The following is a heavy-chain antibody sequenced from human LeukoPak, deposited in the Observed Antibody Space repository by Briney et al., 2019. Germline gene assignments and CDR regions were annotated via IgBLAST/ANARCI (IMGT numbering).Heavy chain of an antibody. CDR3: AGMYSSGWYRDDAFDI. V-gene: IGHV6-1*01. J-gene: IGHJ3*02. CDR2: TYYRSKWYN. D-gene: IGHD6-19*01. Sequence: SQTLSLTCVISGDSVSSNSAAWNWIRQSPSRGLEWLGRTYYRSKWYNDCAVSVKSRITINPDTSKNQFSLQLNSVTPEDTAVYYCAGMYSSGWYRDDAFDIWGQGTMVTVSS. CDR1: GDSVSSNSAA.